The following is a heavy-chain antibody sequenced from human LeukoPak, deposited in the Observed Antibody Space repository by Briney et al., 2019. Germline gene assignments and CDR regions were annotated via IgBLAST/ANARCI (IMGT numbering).Heavy chain of an antibody. CDR1: GASTSLHY. CDR2: ILSSGLT. D-gene: IGHD6-19*01. J-gene: IGHJ5*02. Sequence: SETLSLTCSVSGASTSLHYWSWIRQSPGKGLEWIGNILSSGLTHYNPSLKNRVTISVDTSKNHFSLNLSSVTAADTAVYYCARRSSGWYGHWYAPWGQGTLVTVSS. CDR3: ARRSSGWYGHWYAP. V-gene: IGHV4-4*08.